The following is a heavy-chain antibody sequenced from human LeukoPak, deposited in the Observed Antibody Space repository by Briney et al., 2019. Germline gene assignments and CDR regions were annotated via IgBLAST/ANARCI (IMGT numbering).Heavy chain of an antibody. Sequence: SGPALVKPTQTLTLTCTFSGFSLGTSGMCVSWIRQPPGKALEWLARTDWDDDKYYSTSLKTRLTISKDTSKNQVVLTMTNMDPVDTATYYCARYSSSSDYYAMDVWGQGTTVTVSS. D-gene: IGHD6-6*01. CDR2: TDWDDDK. V-gene: IGHV2-70*11. CDR1: GFSLGTSGMC. J-gene: IGHJ6*02. CDR3: ARYSSSSDYYAMDV.